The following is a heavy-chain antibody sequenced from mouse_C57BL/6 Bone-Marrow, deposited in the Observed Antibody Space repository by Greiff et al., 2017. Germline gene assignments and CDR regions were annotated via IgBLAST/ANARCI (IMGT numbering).Heavy chain of an antibody. J-gene: IGHJ4*01. CDR2: IDPSDSYT. CDR1: GYTFTSYW. D-gene: IGHD1-1*01. V-gene: IGHV1-50*01. Sequence: QVQLKQPGAELVKPGASVKLSCKASGYTFTSYWMQWVKQRPGQGLEWIGEIDPSDSYTNYNQKFKGKATLTVDTSSSTAYMQLSSLTSEDSAVYYCAREDYYGAIDYWGQGTSVTVSS. CDR3: AREDYYGAIDY.